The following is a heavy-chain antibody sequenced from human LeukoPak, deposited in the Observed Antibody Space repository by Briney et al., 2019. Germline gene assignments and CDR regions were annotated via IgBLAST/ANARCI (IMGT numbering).Heavy chain of an antibody. CDR2: MNPNSGNT. Sequence: ASVKVSCEASGYTFTNYDINWVRQATGQGLEWMGWMNPNSGNTNYAQKFQGRVTMTRNTSISTAYMELSSLTSEDTAVYFCARNGQQVRYFQHWGQGTLVTVSS. CDR1: GYTFTNYD. J-gene: IGHJ1*01. V-gene: IGHV1-8*01. D-gene: IGHD6-13*01. CDR3: ARNGQQVRYFQH.